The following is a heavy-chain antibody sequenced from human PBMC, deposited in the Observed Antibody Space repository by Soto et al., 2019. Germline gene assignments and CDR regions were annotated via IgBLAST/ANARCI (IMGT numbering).Heavy chain of an antibody. J-gene: IGHJ4*02. CDR2: ISGTLST. CDR1: GFTFSTYA. Sequence: EVQLLESGGGLVQPGGSLRLSCAASGFTFSTYAMGWVRQAPGKGLEWVSSISGTLSTYYADSVKGQFTISRDNSKNTLYLQINSLRPDDMAVYFCAKGYSTGWSEGYFDYWGQGALVTVSS. V-gene: IGHV3-23*01. D-gene: IGHD6-19*01. CDR3: AKGYSTGWSEGYFDY.